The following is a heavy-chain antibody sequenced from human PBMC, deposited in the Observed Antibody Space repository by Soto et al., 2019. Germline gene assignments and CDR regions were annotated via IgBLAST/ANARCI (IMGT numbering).Heavy chain of an antibody. CDR3: AREVGNQFFDY. Sequence: PSETLSLTCAVSGGSISSGGYSWSWIRQPPGKGLEWIGYIYHSGSTYYNPSLKSRVTISVDRSKNQFSLKLSSVTAADTAVYYCAREVGNQFFDYWGQGTLVTVSS. CDR1: GGSISSGGYS. J-gene: IGHJ4*02. V-gene: IGHV4-30-2*01. D-gene: IGHD2-15*01. CDR2: IYHSGST.